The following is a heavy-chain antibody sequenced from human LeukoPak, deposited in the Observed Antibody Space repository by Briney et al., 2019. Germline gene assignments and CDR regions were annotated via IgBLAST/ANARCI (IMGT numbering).Heavy chain of an antibody. CDR2: INHGGST. V-gene: IGHV4-34*01. CDR3: ARVRYSSGCSDY. D-gene: IGHD6-19*01. CDR1: GGSFSGYY. Sequence: PSETLSLTCAVYGGSFSGYYWSWIRQPPGKGLEWIGEINHGGSTNYNPSLKSRVTISVDTSKNQFSLKLSSVTAADTAVYYCARVRYSSGCSDYWGQGTLVTVSS. J-gene: IGHJ4*02.